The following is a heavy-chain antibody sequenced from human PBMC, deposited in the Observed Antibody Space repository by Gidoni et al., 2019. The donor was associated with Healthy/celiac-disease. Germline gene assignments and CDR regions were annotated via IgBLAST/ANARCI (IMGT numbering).Heavy chain of an antibody. CDR2: LSYDGSNK. Sequence: QLQLVESGGGVVQPGRSLRLSCAASGFTFSSYGMHWVRQAPGKGLEWVAVLSYDGSNKYYADSVKGRFTISRDNSKNTLYLQMNSLRAEDTAVYYCAKDLLRVVTTWFDPWGQGTLVTVSS. CDR1: GFTFSSYG. V-gene: IGHV3-30*18. D-gene: IGHD1-1*01. CDR3: AKDLLRVVTTWFDP. J-gene: IGHJ5*02.